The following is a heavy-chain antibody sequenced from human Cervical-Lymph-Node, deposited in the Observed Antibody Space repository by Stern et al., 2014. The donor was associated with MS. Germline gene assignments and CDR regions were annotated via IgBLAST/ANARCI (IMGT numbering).Heavy chain of an antibody. J-gene: IGHJ3*02. Sequence: QVQLVQSGSGLVKPSKTLSLTCAVSGGSISSGGYSWSWIRQPPGKDLEWIGYLYHSGSTSYNPSITRRVTLSVDRSKNQFSIKLSSVPAAYTAVYYCARSSTVTPNAFDIWGQGTMVTVSS. CDR2: LYHSGST. CDR1: GGSISSGGYS. D-gene: IGHD4-17*01. V-gene: IGHV4-30-2*01. CDR3: ARSSTVTPNAFDI.